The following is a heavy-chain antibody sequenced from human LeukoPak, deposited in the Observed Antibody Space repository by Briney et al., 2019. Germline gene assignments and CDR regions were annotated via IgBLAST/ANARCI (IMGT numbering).Heavy chain of an antibody. CDR3: AKVLVSGYYYDY. J-gene: IGHJ4*02. Sequence: GGSLRLSCAASGFTFSNFAMLWVRQAPGKGLEWVSSISGSGDSTHYTDSVKGRFTTSRDNSRNTVYLQMNSLRAEDTALYYCAKVLVSGYYYDYWGQGTLVTVSS. CDR1: GFTFSNFA. CDR2: ISGSGDST. D-gene: IGHD3-22*01. V-gene: IGHV3-23*01.